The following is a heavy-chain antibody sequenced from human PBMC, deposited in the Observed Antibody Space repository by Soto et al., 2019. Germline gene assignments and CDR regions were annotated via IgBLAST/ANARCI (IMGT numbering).Heavy chain of an antibody. J-gene: IGHJ4*02. V-gene: IGHV4-34*01. Sequence: SETLSLTCAVYGGSFSGYYWSWIRQPPGKGLEWIGEINHSGSTNYNPSLKSRVTISVDTSKNQFSLKLSSVTAADTAVYYCARGWVWGSYHVRGPYFDYWGQGTLVTVSS. CDR1: GGSFSGYY. CDR2: INHSGST. CDR3: ARGWVWGSYHVRGPYFDY. D-gene: IGHD3-16*01.